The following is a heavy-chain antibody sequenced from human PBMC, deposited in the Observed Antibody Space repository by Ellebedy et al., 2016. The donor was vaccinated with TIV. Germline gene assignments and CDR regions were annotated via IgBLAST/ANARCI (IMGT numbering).Heavy chain of an antibody. CDR1: GFAFSTYV. CDR2: ISSSRTYI. CDR3: ARVQLEETGDGMDV. Sequence: GGSLRLXCTASGFAFSTYVMSWVRQAPGKGLEWVSSISSSRTYIYYADSLQGRFTISRDDAKNSLYLQMNSLRDDDTAVYYCARVQLEETGDGMDVWGPGTTVTVS. J-gene: IGHJ6*02. D-gene: IGHD7-27*01. V-gene: IGHV3-21*01.